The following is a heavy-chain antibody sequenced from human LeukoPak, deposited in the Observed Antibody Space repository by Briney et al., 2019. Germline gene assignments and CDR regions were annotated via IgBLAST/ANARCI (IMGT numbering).Heavy chain of an antibody. V-gene: IGHV1-69*06. Sequence: SVKVSCKASGGTFSSYAISWVRQAPGQGLEWMGGIIPIFGTANYAQKFQGRVTITADKSTSTAYMELSSLRSEDTAVYYCARAGSSSWGAAYYYYMDVWGKGTTATVSS. CDR2: IIPIFGTA. CDR3: ARAGSSSWGAAYYYYMDV. J-gene: IGHJ6*03. CDR1: GGTFSSYA. D-gene: IGHD6-13*01.